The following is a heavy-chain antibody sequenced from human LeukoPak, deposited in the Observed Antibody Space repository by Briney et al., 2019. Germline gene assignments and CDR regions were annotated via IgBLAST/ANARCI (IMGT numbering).Heavy chain of an antibody. Sequence: GGSLRLSCAASGFTFSSYAMSWVRQAPGKGLEWVSAISGSGGSTYYADSVKGRFTISRDNPKNTLYLQMNSLRAEDTAVYYCAKDLITMVRGAGFDYWGQGTLVTVSS. J-gene: IGHJ4*02. CDR3: AKDLITMVRGAGFDY. CDR1: GFTFSSYA. D-gene: IGHD3-10*01. CDR2: ISGSGGST. V-gene: IGHV3-23*01.